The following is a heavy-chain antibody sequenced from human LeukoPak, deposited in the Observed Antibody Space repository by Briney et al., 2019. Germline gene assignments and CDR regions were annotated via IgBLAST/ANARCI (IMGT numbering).Heavy chain of an antibody. J-gene: IGHJ4*02. CDR1: GFKFSSYS. Sequence: GGSLRLSCAASGFKFSSYSMNWVRQAPGKGRKWVSSISSSSSYIYYADSVKGRFTISRDNAKNSLYLQMNSLRAEDTAVYYCTRVKVTFGGVIVFDYWGQGTLVTVSS. CDR3: TRVKVTFGGVIVFDY. D-gene: IGHD3-16*02. V-gene: IGHV3-21*01. CDR2: ISSSSSYI.